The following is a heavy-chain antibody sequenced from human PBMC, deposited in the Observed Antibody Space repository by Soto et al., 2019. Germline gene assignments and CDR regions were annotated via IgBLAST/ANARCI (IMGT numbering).Heavy chain of an antibody. J-gene: IGHJ4*02. CDR3: ARAPRGGVIIVITWAQIDY. CDR1: GXDFTDHY. V-gene: IGHV1-46*01. CDR2: ISPDGGST. Sequence: ASVKVXCKSSGXDFTDHYIHWVRQAPGQGLEWMGIISPDGGSTRYSQKFQARITMTRDTSTSTVYMELSSLRSEDTAIYYCARAPRGGVIIVITWAQIDYWGQGTLVTVSS. D-gene: IGHD3-10*01.